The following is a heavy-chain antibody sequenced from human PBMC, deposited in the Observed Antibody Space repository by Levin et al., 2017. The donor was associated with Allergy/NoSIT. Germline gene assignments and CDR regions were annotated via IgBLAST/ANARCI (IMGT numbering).Heavy chain of an antibody. V-gene: IGHV3-23*01. CDR3: AKDRGSSGWYSPPFDY. J-gene: IGHJ4*02. D-gene: IGHD6-19*01. CDR1: GFTFSSYA. Sequence: PGGSLRLSCAASGFTFSSYAMSWVRQAPGKGLEWVSAISGSGGSTYYADSVKGRFTISRDNSKNTLYLQMNSLRAEDTAVYYCAKDRGSSGWYSPPFDYWGQGTLVTVSS. CDR2: ISGSGGST.